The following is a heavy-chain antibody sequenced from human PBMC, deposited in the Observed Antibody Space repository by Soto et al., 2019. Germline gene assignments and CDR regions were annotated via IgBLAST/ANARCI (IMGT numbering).Heavy chain of an antibody. CDR2: IYYSGST. CDR1: GGSVSSGSYY. J-gene: IGHJ6*02. V-gene: IGHV4-61*01. D-gene: IGHD5-12*01. CDR3: ASLEMATTFPYYGMDV. Sequence: QVQLQESGPGLVKPSETLSLTCTVSGGSVSSGSYYWSWIRQPPGKGLEWIGYIYYSGSTNYNPSLRSRVTISVDTSKNQSPLKLSSVTAAATAVYYCASLEMATTFPYYGMDVWGQGTTVTVSS.